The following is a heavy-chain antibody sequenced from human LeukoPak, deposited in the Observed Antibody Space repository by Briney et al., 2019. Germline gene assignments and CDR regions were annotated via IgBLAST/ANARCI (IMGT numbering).Heavy chain of an antibody. J-gene: IGHJ4*02. CDR2: INPNSGGT. CDR1: GYTFTGYY. D-gene: IGHD4-17*01. Sequence: ASVKVSCKASGYTFTGYYMHWVRQAPGQGLEWMGWINPNSGGTNYAQKFQGRVTMTRDTSISTAYMELSRLRSEDTAVYYCARGANDYGVEYYFDYWGQGTLVTVSS. CDR3: ARGANDYGVEYYFDY. V-gene: IGHV1-2*02.